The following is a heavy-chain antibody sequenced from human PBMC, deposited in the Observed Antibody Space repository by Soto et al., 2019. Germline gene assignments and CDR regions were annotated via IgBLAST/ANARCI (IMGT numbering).Heavy chain of an antibody. CDR2: IYYSGST. CDR3: ARESDYSSYVLDY. V-gene: IGHV4-30-4*01. Sequence: SETLSLTCTVSGGSISSGDYCWSWIRQPPGKGLEWIGYIYYSGSTYYNPSLKSRVPISVDTSKNQFSLKLNSVTAEDTAVYYGARESDYSSYVLDYWGQGTLVTVSS. CDR1: GGSISSGDYC. J-gene: IGHJ4*02. D-gene: IGHD4-4*01.